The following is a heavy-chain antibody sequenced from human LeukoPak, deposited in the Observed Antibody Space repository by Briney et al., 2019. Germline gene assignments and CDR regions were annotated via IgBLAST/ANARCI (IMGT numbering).Heavy chain of an antibody. J-gene: IGHJ5*02. D-gene: IGHD1-26*01. Sequence: ASVKVSCKVSGYTLTELSMHWVRQAPGQGLEWMGWINPNSGGTNYAQKFQGRVTMTRDTSISTAYMELSRLRSDDTAVYYCARDREGGSYLMWFDPWGQGTLVTVSS. V-gene: IGHV1-2*02. CDR3: ARDREGGSYLMWFDP. CDR2: INPNSGGT. CDR1: GYTLTELS.